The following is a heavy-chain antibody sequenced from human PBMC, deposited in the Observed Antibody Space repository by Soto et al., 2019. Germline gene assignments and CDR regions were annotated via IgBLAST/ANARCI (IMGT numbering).Heavy chain of an antibody. J-gene: IGHJ3*02. Sequence: QVQLQESGPGLVKPSETLSLTCTVSGGSMSSYYWSWIRQPPGKRLEWIAYIYYSGSTNYNPSLKIRVAISVDTSKNQFSLKLSSVTAADTAVYYCARHHADSNAGGFDIWGQGTMVTVSS. V-gene: IGHV4-59*08. CDR3: ARHHADSNAGGFDI. CDR2: IYYSGST. CDR1: GGSMSSYY. D-gene: IGHD4-4*01.